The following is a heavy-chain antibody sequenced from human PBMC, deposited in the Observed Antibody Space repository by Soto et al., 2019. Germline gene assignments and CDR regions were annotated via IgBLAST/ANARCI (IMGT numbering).Heavy chain of an antibody. CDR3: ARGRGYCSGGSCYIEFDP. CDR1: GGSISSSSYY. D-gene: IGHD2-15*01. J-gene: IGHJ5*02. V-gene: IGHV4-39*02. CDR2: IYYSGST. Sequence: SETLSLTCTVSGGSISSSSYYWGWIRQPPGKGLEWIWSIYYSGSTYYNPSLKSRVTISVDTSKNHFSLKLSSVTAADTAVYYCARGRGYCSGGSCYIEFDPWGQGTLVTVSS.